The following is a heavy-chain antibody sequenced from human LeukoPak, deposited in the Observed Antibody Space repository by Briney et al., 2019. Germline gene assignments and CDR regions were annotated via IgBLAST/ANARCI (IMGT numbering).Heavy chain of an antibody. D-gene: IGHD4-23*01. CDR1: GFTFSSYA. CDR2: INSDGSST. CDR3: AREDRGGPRLGYH. J-gene: IGHJ5*02. Sequence: GGSLRLSCAASGFTFSSYAMSWVRQAPGKGLVWVSRINSDGSSTSYADSVKGRFTISRDNAKNTLYLQMNSLRAEDTAVYYCAREDRGGPRLGYHWGQGTLVTVSS. V-gene: IGHV3-74*01.